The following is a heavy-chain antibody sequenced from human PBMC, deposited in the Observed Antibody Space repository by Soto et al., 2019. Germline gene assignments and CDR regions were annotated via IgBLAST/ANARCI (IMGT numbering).Heavy chain of an antibody. CDR1: GGAINSGDYY. CDR3: ASFYDGSGYFFGDLDY. J-gene: IGHJ4*02. D-gene: IGHD3-22*01. V-gene: IGHV4-30-4*01. CDR2: IYYGGTT. Sequence: QVQLQESGPGLVKPSQTLSLTCTVSGGAINSGDYYWSWIRQPPGKGLEWIGYIYYGGTTYYSPSLRSRLTRSLDTSKNQFSLNLTSVTAADAAVYYCASFYDGSGYFFGDLDYWGRGTLVTVSS.